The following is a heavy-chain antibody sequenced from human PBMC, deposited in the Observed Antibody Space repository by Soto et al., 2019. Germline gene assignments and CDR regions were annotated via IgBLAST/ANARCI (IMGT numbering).Heavy chain of an antibody. D-gene: IGHD1-26*01. CDR3: ARGGSLYWYFDL. Sequence: APGQRLEWMGWINAGNGNTKYSQKFQGRVTITRDTSASTAYMELSSLRSEDTAVYYCARGGSLYWYFDLWGRGTLVTVSS. J-gene: IGHJ2*01. V-gene: IGHV1-3*01. CDR2: INAGNGNT.